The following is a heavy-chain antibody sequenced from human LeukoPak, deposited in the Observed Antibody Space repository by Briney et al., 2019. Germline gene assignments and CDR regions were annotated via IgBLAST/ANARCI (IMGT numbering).Heavy chain of an antibody. J-gene: IGHJ4*02. Sequence: PSKTLSLTCTASGGSLDSFYWSWIRQPPGKGLEYIGYIYYSGTTNYDPSLKGRVTISVDMSKNQFSLKLISVTAADTAVYYCARDPPGKGALDFWGQGTLVTVSS. CDR3: ARDPPGKGALDF. CDR1: GGSLDSFY. V-gene: IGHV4-59*01. D-gene: IGHD3-16*01. CDR2: IYYSGTT.